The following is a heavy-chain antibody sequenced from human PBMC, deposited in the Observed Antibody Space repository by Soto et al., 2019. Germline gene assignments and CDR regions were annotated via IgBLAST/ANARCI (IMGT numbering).Heavy chain of an antibody. CDR2: IYSGGST. V-gene: IGHV3-66*01. CDR1: GIAVSDNY. J-gene: IGHJ4*02. D-gene: IGHD1-1*01. CDR3: ARGVDIWNFFDY. Sequence: GGSLRLSCAASGIAVSDNYMSWVRQAPGKGLEWVSVIYSGGSTFYADSVKGKFTISRDNSKNTLYLQINNLRAEDTAIYYCARGVDIWNFFDYWGQGALVTVSS.